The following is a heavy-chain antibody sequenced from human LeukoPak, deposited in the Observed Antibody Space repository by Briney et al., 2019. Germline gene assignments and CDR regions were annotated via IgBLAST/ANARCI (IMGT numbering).Heavy chain of an antibody. CDR1: GCTFSSYT. V-gene: IGHV1-69*02. CDR3: ARVLGYSYGPGLGY. CDR2: IIPILGIA. Sequence: SVKVSCKASGCTFSSYTISWVRQAPGQGLEWMGRIIPILGIANYAQKFQGRVTITADKSTSTAYMELSSLRSEDTAVYYCARVLGYSYGPGLGYWGQGTLVTVSS. D-gene: IGHD5-18*01. J-gene: IGHJ4*02.